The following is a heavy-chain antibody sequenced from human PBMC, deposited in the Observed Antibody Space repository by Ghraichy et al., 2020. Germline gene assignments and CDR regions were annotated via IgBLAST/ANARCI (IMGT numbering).Heavy chain of an antibody. J-gene: IGHJ4*02. Sequence: SETLSLTCTVSGGSISSYYWSWNRQPPGKGLEWIGYIYYSGSTNYNPSLKSRVTISVDTSKNQFSLKLSSVTAADTAVYYCARGWIAAVHWGQGTLVTVSS. CDR2: IYYSGST. CDR1: GGSISSYY. V-gene: IGHV4-59*01. D-gene: IGHD6-13*01. CDR3: ARGWIAAVH.